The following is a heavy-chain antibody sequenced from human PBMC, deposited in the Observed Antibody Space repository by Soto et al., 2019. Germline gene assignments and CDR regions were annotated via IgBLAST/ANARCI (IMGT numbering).Heavy chain of an antibody. J-gene: IGHJ4*02. CDR2: IWYDGSNK. V-gene: IGHV3-33*08. CDR1: GFTSSSYG. Sequence: GGSLGLSCASSGFTSSSYGMHWVRQAPGKGLEWVAVIWYDGSNKYYADSVKGRFTISRDNSKNTLYLQMNSLRAEDTAVYYCARERYYYDSSGYYYFDYWGQGTLVTVSS. CDR3: ARERYYYDSSGYYYFDY. D-gene: IGHD3-22*01.